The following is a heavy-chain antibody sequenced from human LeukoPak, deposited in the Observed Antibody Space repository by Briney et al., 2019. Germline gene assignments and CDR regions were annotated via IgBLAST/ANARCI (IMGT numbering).Heavy chain of an antibody. V-gene: IGHV1-69*04. CDR3: ASGYCSGGSCLDAFDI. Sequence: AASVKLTCKVSGGTVSSYAISWVRLAPGPGLDLKGRVIPILGIANYAQKFQGRVTITADKSTSTAYMELSSLRSEDTAVYYCASGYCSGGSCLDAFDIWGQGTMVTVSS. CDR2: VIPILGIA. J-gene: IGHJ3*02. D-gene: IGHD2-15*01. CDR1: GGTVSSYA.